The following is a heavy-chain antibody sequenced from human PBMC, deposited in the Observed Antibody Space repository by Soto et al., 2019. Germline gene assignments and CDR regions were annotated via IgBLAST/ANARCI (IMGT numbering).Heavy chain of an antibody. V-gene: IGHV4-34*01. D-gene: IGHD6-6*01. CDR2: INHSGST. CDR3: ARMEVYSSSSYYYYGMDV. J-gene: IGHJ6*02. Sequence: SETLSLTCAVYGGSFSGYYWSWIRQPPGKGLEWIGEINHSGSTNYNPSLRSRVTISVDTSKNQFSLKLSSVTAADTAVYYCARMEVYSSSSYYYYGMDVWGQGTTVTVSS. CDR1: GGSFSGYY.